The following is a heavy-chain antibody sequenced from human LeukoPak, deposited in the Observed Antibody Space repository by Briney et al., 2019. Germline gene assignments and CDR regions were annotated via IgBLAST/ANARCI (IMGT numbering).Heavy chain of an antibody. J-gene: IGHJ5*02. D-gene: IGHD2-15*01. CDR1: GYSISTNYS. CDR3: ARASCNGGSCYHSRGWFDP. CDR2: VHHSGRT. Sequence: ETLSLTCTVSGYSISTNYSWGWIRQPPGKGLEWIGSVHHSGRTYYNPSLKSRLTISLETSKKHFSLKLSSVTSADTAVYYCARASCNGGSCYHSRGWFDPWGQGTLVTVSS. V-gene: IGHV4-38-2*02.